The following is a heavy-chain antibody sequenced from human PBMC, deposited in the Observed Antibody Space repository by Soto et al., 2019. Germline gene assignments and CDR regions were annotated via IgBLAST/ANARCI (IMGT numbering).Heavy chain of an antibody. D-gene: IGHD6-13*01. J-gene: IGHJ6*02. V-gene: IGHV1-69*13. CDR3: ARVTAAAGFGDYYYYGMDV. Sequence: GASVKVSCKASGGTFSSYAISWVRQAPGQGLEWMGGIIPIFGTANYAQKFQGRVTITADESTSTAYMELSSLRSEDTAVYYCARVTAAAGFGDYYYYGMDVWGQGTTVPSP. CDR2: IIPIFGTA. CDR1: GGTFSSYA.